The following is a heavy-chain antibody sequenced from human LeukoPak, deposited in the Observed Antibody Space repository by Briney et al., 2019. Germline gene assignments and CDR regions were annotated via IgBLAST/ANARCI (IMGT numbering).Heavy chain of an antibody. J-gene: IGHJ5*02. CDR1: GYTLTELS. V-gene: IGHV1-24*01. CDR2: FDPEDGEK. D-gene: IGHD3-9*01. CDR3: AILFEDHAILPGSAKDL. Sequence: ASVKVSCKVSGYTLTELSMHWVRQAPGKGLEWMGGFDPEDGEKIYTQKFQGRVTMTEDTSTDTAYMELSSLRSEDTAVYYCAILFEDHAILPGSAKDLWGQGTLVTVSS.